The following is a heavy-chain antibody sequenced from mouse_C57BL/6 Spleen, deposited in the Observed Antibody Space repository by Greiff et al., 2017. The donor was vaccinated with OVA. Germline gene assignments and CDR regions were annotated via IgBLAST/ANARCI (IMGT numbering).Heavy chain of an antibody. CDR3: AREVGGYFDV. V-gene: IGHV1-26*01. J-gene: IGHJ1*03. CDR2: INPNNGGT. CDR1: GYTFTDYY. Sequence: VQLQQSGPELVKPGASVKISCKASGYTFTDYYMNWVKQSHGKSLEWIGDINPNNGGTSYNQKFKGKATLTVDKSSSTAYMELRSLTSEDSAVYYCAREVGGYFDVWGTGTTVTVSS. D-gene: IGHD1-1*02.